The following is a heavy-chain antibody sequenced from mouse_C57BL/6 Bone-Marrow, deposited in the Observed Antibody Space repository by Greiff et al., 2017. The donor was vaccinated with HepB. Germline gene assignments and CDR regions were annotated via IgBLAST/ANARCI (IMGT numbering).Heavy chain of an antibody. CDR3: AREGGY. CDR1: GYSITSGYY. CDR2: ISYDGSN. V-gene: IGHV3-6*01. Sequence: EVQLVESGPGLVKPSQSLSLTCSVTGYSITSGYYWNWIRQFPGNKLEWMGYISYDGSNNYNPSLKNRISITRDTSKNQFFLKLNSVTTEDTATYYCAREGGYWGQGTLVTVSA. J-gene: IGHJ3*01.